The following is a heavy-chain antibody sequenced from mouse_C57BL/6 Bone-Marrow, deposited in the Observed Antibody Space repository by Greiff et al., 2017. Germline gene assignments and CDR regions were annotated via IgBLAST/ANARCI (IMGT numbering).Heavy chain of an antibody. CDR1: GYTFTSYW. J-gene: IGHJ4*01. D-gene: IGHD1-1*01. CDR2: IYPSDSYT. V-gene: IGHV1-50*01. Sequence: QVQLQQPGAELVKPGASVKLSCKASGYTFTSYWMQWVKQRPGQGLEWIGEIYPSDSYTNYNQKFKGKATLTVDTSSSTAYMQLSSLTSEDSSVYYCARDTSNYSSLYYYAMDYWGQGTSVTVSS. CDR3: ARDTSNYSSLYYYAMDY.